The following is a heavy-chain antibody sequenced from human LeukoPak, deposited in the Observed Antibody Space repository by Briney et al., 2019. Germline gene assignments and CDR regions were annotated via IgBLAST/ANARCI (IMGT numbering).Heavy chain of an antibody. CDR2: INWNGGST. J-gene: IGHJ6*03. D-gene: IGHD3-10*01. V-gene: IGHV3-20*04. CDR1: GFTFDDYG. Sequence: GGSLRLSCAASGFTFDDYGMSWVRQAPGKGLEWVSGINWNGGSTGYADSVKGRFTISRDNAKNSLYLQMSSLRAEDTALYYCARHGSITMVRGKRRYYYMDVWGKGTTVTISS. CDR3: ARHGSITMVRGKRRYYYMDV.